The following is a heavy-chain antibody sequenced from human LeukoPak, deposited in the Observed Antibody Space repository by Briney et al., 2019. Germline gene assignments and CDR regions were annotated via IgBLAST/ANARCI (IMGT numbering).Heavy chain of an antibody. CDR1: GFTFSSYA. Sequence: GGSLRLSCAASGFTFSSYAMTWVRQAPGKGLEWVSSVSGSGDSPYYADSVKGRFTISRDNSKNTLYLQMNSLRAEDTAVYYCAKDDYGGNSHDAFDIWGQGTVVTVSS. D-gene: IGHD4-23*01. J-gene: IGHJ3*02. V-gene: IGHV3-23*01. CDR3: AKDDYGGNSHDAFDI. CDR2: VSGSGDSP.